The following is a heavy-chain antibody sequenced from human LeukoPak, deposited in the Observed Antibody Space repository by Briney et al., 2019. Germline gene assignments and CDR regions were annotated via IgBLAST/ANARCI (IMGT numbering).Heavy chain of an antibody. J-gene: IGHJ6*03. Sequence: PGGSLRLSCAASGFTFSSYWMHWVRQAPGKGLVWVSRINSDGSSTSYADSVKGRFTISRDNAKNTLYLQMNSPRAEDTAVYYCASWSDSSGWYGYYYYYMDVWGKGTTVTVSS. CDR2: INSDGSST. V-gene: IGHV3-74*01. CDR1: GFTFSSYW. CDR3: ASWSDSSGWYGYYYYYMDV. D-gene: IGHD6-19*01.